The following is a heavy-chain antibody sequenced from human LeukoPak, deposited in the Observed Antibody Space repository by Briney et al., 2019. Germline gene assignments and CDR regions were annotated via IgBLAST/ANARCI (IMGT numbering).Heavy chain of an antibody. J-gene: IGHJ5*02. D-gene: IGHD5-12*01. CDR2: IYHSGST. CDR1: GGSISSSNW. Sequence: SGTLSLTCAVSGGSISSSNWWSWVRQPPGKGLEWIGEIYHSGSTYYNPSLKSRVTISVDRSKNQFSLNLTSVTAADTAVYYCARVERFRGSRADDFGPLVGPWGQGSLVTVSS. V-gene: IGHV4-4*02. CDR3: ARVERFRGSRADDFGPLVGP.